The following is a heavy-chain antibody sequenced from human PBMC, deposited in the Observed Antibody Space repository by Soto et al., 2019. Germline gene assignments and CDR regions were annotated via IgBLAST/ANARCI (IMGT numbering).Heavy chain of an antibody. CDR3: ARAYYDFWSGYPNWFDP. D-gene: IGHD3-3*01. J-gene: IGHJ5*02. V-gene: IGHV4-4*02. Sequence: QVQLQESGPGLVKPSGTLSLTCAVSSGSISSSNWWSWVRQPPGKGLEWIGEIYHSGSTNYNPSLKSRVTISVDKSKNQFSLKLSSVTAADTAVYYCARAYYDFWSGYPNWFDPWGQGTLVTVSS. CDR1: SGSISSSNW. CDR2: IYHSGST.